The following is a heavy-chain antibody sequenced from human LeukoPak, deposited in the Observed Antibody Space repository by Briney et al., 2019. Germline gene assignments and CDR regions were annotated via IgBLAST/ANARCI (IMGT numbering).Heavy chain of an antibody. CDR2: VDSSGNT. CDR1: GGSISSYY. D-gene: IGHD1-26*01. Sequence: SETLSLTCTVSGGSISSYYWSWIRQPPGKGLEGIGHVDSSGNTNYNPSLESLVTMSVDTSKKQFSLKLTSVTAADMAVYFCARQFLVGSTFHAFDLWGQGTRVTVSS. V-gene: IGHV4-59*08. J-gene: IGHJ3*01. CDR3: ARQFLVGSTFHAFDL.